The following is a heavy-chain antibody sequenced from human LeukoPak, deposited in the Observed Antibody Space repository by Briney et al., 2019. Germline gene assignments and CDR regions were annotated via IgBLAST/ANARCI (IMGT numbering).Heavy chain of an antibody. V-gene: IGHV1-46*01. Sequence: GASVKVSCKASGYTFTSYYMHWVRQAPGQGLEWMGIINPSGGSTSYAQKFQGRATMTRDTSTSTVYMELSSLRSEDTAVYYCARDHTYYDILTPLDYWGQGTLVTVSS. CDR1: GYTFTSYY. J-gene: IGHJ4*02. D-gene: IGHD3-9*01. CDR2: INPSGGST. CDR3: ARDHTYYDILTPLDY.